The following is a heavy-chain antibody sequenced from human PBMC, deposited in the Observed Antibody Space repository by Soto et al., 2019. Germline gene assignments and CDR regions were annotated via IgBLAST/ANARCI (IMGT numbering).Heavy chain of an antibody. CDR3: EKERLARGFDF. V-gene: IGHV3-23*01. J-gene: IGHJ4*02. CDR2: ISGGGDNT. CDR1: GFTFSNYA. Sequence: EVQLLDSGGGLVQPGGSLRLSCEASGFTFSNYAMNWVRQAPGKGLEWVLGISGGGDNTYYADSVKGRFTISRDNSKNTVFLQMNSLRAEDTAVYYCEKERLARGFDFWRQGTLVTVSS.